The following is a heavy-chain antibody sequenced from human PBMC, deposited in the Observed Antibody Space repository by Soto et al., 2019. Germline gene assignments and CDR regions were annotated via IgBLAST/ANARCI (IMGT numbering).Heavy chain of an antibody. CDR3: AKTATYSSSSFPSQIDY. D-gene: IGHD6-6*01. Sequence: GSLRLSCAGSVFTFSSYAMSWVRQAPGKGLEWVSAISGSGGSTYYADSVKGRFTISRDNSKNTLYLQMNSLRAEDTAVYYCAKTATYSSSSFPSQIDYWGQGTLVTVSS. V-gene: IGHV3-23*01. J-gene: IGHJ4*02. CDR1: VFTFSSYA. CDR2: ISGSGGST.